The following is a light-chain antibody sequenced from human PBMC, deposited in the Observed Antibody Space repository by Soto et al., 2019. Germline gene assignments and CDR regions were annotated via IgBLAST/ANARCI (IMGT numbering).Light chain of an antibody. CDR1: QSVSSN. CDR3: LQYNNWPWT. CDR2: GAS. Sequence: EIVMTHSPATLSFSPGETATLSCRASQSVSSNLAWYHQKPGQAPRLLIYGASTRATGIPARFSGGGSGTEFILTISSLQSEDFAVYYCLQYNNWPWTFGQGTKVDIK. V-gene: IGKV3-15*01. J-gene: IGKJ1*01.